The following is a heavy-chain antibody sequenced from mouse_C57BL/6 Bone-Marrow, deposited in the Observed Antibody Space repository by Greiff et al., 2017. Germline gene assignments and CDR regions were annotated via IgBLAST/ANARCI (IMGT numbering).Heavy chain of an antibody. CDR3: ATYYYGSSGYFDV. CDR1: GYAFTNYL. CDR2: INPGSGGT. Sequence: QVQLQQPGAELVKPGASVKLSCKASGYAFTNYLIEWVKQRPGQGLEWIGVINPGSGGTNYNEKFKGKATLTADKSSSTAYMQLSSLTSEDSAVYFCATYYYGSSGYFDVWGTGTTVTVSS. V-gene: IGHV1-54*01. D-gene: IGHD1-1*01. J-gene: IGHJ1*03.